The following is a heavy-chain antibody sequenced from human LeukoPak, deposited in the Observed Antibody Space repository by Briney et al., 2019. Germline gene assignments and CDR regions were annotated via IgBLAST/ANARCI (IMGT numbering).Heavy chain of an antibody. Sequence: GGCLRLSCAASGFTFSSYSMNWVRQAPGKGLEWGSSISSSSSYIYYADSVKGRFTISRDNAKNSLYLQMNSLRAEDTAVYYCASALGYCSGGSCYGFDYWGQGTLVTVSS. D-gene: IGHD2-15*01. CDR3: ASALGYCSGGSCYGFDY. V-gene: IGHV3-21*01. CDR2: ISSSSSYI. J-gene: IGHJ4*02. CDR1: GFTFSSYS.